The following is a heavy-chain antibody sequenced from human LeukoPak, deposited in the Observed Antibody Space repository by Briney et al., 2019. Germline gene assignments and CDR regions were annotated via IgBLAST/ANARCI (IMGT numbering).Heavy chain of an antibody. Sequence: GGSLRLSCAASGFTFSNYWMTWVRQAPGKGLEWVANIKQDGSETYYVDSVKGPFTISRDNAKNSLYLQMNSLRAEDTAVYFCASGGSTFSYWGQGTLVTVSS. D-gene: IGHD2/OR15-2a*01. V-gene: IGHV3-7*02. CDR1: GFTFSNYW. J-gene: IGHJ4*02. CDR2: IKQDGSET. CDR3: ASGGSTFSY.